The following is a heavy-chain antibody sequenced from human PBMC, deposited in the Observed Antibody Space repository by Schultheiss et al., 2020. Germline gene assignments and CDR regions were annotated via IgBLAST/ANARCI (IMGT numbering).Heavy chain of an antibody. CDR2: INPSGGST. CDR3: ARDPRYVWGSCRVGFDP. CDR1: GYTFTSYY. J-gene: IGHJ5*02. V-gene: IGHV1-46*01. D-gene: IGHD3-16*02. Sequence: ASVKVSCKASGYTFTSYYMHWVRQAPGQGLEWMGIINPSGGSTSYAQKFQGRVTMTRDTSTSTVYMELSSLRSEDTAVYYCARDPRYVWGSCRVGFDPWGQGTLVTVS.